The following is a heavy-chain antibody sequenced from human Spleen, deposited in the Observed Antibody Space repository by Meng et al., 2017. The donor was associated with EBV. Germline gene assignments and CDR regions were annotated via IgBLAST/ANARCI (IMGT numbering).Heavy chain of an antibody. CDR1: GYGFIHYP. CDR3: TRRWRPVGFSDFAY. V-gene: IGHV7-4-1*02. D-gene: IGHD2-21*02. J-gene: IGHJ4*02. CDR2: INTYTGSP. Sequence: QVKFAQSWSELKKPGASVKVSCKASGYGFIHYPIHWVRQAPGQGLEWIGWINTYTGSPTYAPGFTGRFVFSLDTSVTTAYLQISGLRAEDTAFYYCTRRWRPVGFSDFAYWGQGTLVTVSS.